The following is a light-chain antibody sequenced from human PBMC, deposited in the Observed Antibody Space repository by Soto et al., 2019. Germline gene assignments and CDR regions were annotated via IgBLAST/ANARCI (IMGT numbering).Light chain of an antibody. J-gene: IGLJ3*02. CDR2: EDS. CDR3: SSTDSSGNPR. V-gene: IGLV3-10*01. CDR1: ALSKKY. Sequence: SYELTQPPSVSVSPGQTARITCSGDALSKKYAYWYQQKSGQAPVLVIYEDSKRPSGIPERISGSSSGTMATLTISGAQVEDEADYYCSSTDSSGNPRFGGGTKLTVL.